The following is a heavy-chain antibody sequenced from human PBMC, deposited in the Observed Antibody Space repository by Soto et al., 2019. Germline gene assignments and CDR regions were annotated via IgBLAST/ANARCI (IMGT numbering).Heavy chain of an antibody. J-gene: IGHJ4*02. CDR2: INAGNGNT. CDR1: GYTFTSYA. Sequence: ASVKVSCKASGYTFTSYAMHWVRQAPGQRLEWMGWINAGNGNTKYSQKFQGRVTITRDTSASTAYMELSSLRSEDTAVYYCARDPSYYDFWSGYYKPRFVDYWGQGTLVTVSS. V-gene: IGHV1-3*01. D-gene: IGHD3-3*01. CDR3: ARDPSYYDFWSGYYKPRFVDY.